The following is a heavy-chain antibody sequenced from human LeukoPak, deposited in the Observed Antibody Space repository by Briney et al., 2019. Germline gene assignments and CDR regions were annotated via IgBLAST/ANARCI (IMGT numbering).Heavy chain of an antibody. D-gene: IGHD6-6*01. J-gene: IGHJ6*02. CDR3: ARQTAARSVRYYYGMDV. CDR1: GYSFTSYW. V-gene: IGHV5-51*01. Sequence: GESRKISCKGSGYSFTSYWIGWVRQMPGRGLEWMGIIYPGDSDTRYSPSFQGQVTISADKSISTAYLQWSSLKASDTAMYYCARQTAARSVRYYYGMDVWGQGTTVTVSS. CDR2: IYPGDSDT.